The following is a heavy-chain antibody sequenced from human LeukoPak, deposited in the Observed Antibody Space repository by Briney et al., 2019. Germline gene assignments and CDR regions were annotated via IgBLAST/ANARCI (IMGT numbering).Heavy chain of an antibody. J-gene: IGHJ5*02. Sequence: ASVKVSCKASGFRFSSSGVSWVRPAPGQGLEWMGWISNYFGVTHYAEKFEDRVTMTVDTSTTTVYMELRSLKYDDTAIYYCARDSDYSGNGNGDWFDPWGQGTVVIVSS. CDR2: ISNYFGVT. CDR3: ARDSDYSGNGNGDWFDP. D-gene: IGHD4-11*01. V-gene: IGHV1-18*04. CDR1: GFRFSSSG.